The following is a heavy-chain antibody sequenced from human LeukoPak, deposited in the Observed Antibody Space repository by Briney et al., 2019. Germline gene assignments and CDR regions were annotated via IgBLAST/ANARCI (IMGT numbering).Heavy chain of an antibody. V-gene: IGHV3-48*04. CDR3: VRGVRYYGSNSFDY. J-gene: IGHJ4*02. CDR1: GFTFSSYS. D-gene: IGHD2/OR15-2a*01. CDR2: ISSSSSTI. Sequence: GGSLRLSCAASGFTFSSYSMNWVRQAPGKGLEWVSYISSSSSTIYYADSVKGRFTISRDNAKNTLYLQLHSLRAEDTAVYYCVRGVRYYGSNSFDYWGQGTLVTVSS.